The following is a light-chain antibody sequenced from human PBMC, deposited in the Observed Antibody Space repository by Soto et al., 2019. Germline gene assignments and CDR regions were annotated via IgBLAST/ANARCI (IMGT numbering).Light chain of an antibody. Sequence: QSALTQPASVSGSPGQSITISCTGTSSDVGGYNYVSWYQQHPGKAPKLMIYDVSNRPSGVSNRFSGSKSGNTASLTISGLQAEDEADYYCSSYTSSSTXVVXXGGTKLXXL. J-gene: IGLJ2*01. CDR3: SSYTSSSTXVV. CDR2: DVS. CDR1: SSDVGGYNY. V-gene: IGLV2-14*01.